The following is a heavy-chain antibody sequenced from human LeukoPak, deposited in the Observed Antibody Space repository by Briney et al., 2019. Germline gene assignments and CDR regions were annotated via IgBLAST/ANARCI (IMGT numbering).Heavy chain of an antibody. CDR3: ARWYYYYYYMDV. J-gene: IGHJ6*03. CDR2: IKQDGSEK. Sequence: GESLRLSCAASGFIIISYRMSWVRQAPGKGLEWVANIKQDGSEKYYVDSVKGRFTISRDNAKNSLYLQMNSLRAEDTAVYYCARWYYYYYYMDVWGKGTTVTVSS. V-gene: IGHV3-7*01. CDR1: GFIIISYR. D-gene: IGHD1-14*01.